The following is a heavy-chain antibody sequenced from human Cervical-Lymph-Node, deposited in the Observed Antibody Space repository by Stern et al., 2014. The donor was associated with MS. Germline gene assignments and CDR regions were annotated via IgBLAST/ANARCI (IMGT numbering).Heavy chain of an antibody. J-gene: IGHJ6*02. Sequence: VQLVESGGDVVQPGRSLRLSCAASRFSISDYAMHWVRQAPGKGLEWVATISYDGSSKRYADSAKGRFTISRDNLQNTVHVQMNSLRAEDTAVYYCTREDCSGGSCRGMAVWGQGTTVTVPS. V-gene: IGHV3-30-3*01. CDR1: RFSISDYA. D-gene: IGHD2-15*01. CDR2: ISYDGSSK. CDR3: TREDCSGGSCRGMAV.